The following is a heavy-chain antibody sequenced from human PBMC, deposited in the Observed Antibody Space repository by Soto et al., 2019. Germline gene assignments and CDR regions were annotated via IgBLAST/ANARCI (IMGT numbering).Heavy chain of an antibody. D-gene: IGHD5-12*01. CDR1: GESFSGYY. Sequence: PSETLSLTCAVYGESFSGYYWSWIRQPPGKGLEWIGEINHSGSTNYNPSLKSRVTMSVYTSKNQFSLKLSSVTAADTAIYYCAGNIVATISSFDYWGQGTLVTVSS. J-gene: IGHJ4*02. CDR2: INHSGST. V-gene: IGHV4-34*01. CDR3: AGNIVATISSFDY.